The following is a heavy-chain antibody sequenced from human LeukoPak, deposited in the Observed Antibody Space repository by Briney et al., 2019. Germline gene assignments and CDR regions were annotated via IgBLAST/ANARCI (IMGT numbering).Heavy chain of an antibody. J-gene: IGHJ4*02. CDR2: ISYDGTDK. Sequence: GGSLRLSCAASGFTFSAYTMHWVRQTPGKGLEWVAVISYDGTDKYYAGSVRGRFTISRDNAKDTLSLQMNSLRAEDTAVYYCARDVGGSLDYWGQGTLVTVSS. V-gene: IGHV3-30*03. D-gene: IGHD1-26*01. CDR3: ARDVGGSLDY. CDR1: GFTFSAYT.